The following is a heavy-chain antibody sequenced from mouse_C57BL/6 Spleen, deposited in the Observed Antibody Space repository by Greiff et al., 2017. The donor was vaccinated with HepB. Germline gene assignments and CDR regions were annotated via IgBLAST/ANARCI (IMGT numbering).Heavy chain of an antibody. V-gene: IGHV1-81*01. D-gene: IGHD1-1*01. J-gene: IGHJ4*01. CDR3: ARTGSSDNAMDY. CDR2: IYPRSGNT. CDR1: GYTFTSYG. Sequence: VQLQQSGAELARPGASVKLSCKASGYTFTSYGISWVKQRTGQGLEWIGVIYPRSGNTYYNEKFKGKATLTADKYSSTAYMELRILTSEDSAVYICARTGSSDNAMDYWGQGTSVTVSS.